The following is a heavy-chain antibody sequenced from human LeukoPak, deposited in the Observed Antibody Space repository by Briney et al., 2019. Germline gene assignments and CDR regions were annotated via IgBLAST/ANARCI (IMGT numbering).Heavy chain of an antibody. CDR3: ALITFGGVNFDY. Sequence: GSLRLSCAASGVTFSDYYMRWIRQAPGKGLEWVSYISSSSSYIYYADSVKGRFTISRDNAKNSLYLQMNSLRAEDTAVYYCALITFGGVNFDYWGQGTLVTVSS. CDR1: GVTFSDYY. J-gene: IGHJ4*02. CDR2: ISSSSSYI. D-gene: IGHD3-16*01. V-gene: IGHV3-11*06.